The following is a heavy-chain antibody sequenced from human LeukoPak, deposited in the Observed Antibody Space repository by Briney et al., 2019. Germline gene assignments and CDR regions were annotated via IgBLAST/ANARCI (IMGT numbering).Heavy chain of an antibody. Sequence: SVKVSCKASGGTFSSYAISWVRQAPGQGLEWMGGIIPIFGTANYAQKFQGRVTITTDESTSTAYMELSSLRSEDTAVYYCARDHGSSLSWFDPWGQGTLVILSS. CDR2: IIPIFGTA. CDR3: ARDHGSSLSWFDP. V-gene: IGHV1-69*05. D-gene: IGHD6-6*01. CDR1: GGTFSSYA. J-gene: IGHJ5*02.